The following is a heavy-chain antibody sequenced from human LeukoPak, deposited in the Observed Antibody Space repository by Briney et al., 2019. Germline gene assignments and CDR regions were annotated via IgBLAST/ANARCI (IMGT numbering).Heavy chain of an antibody. Sequence: PSETLSLTCAVYGGSFSGYYWSWIRQPPGKGLEWIGEINHSGSTNYNPSLKSRVTISVDTSKNQFSLKLSSVTAADTAVYYCARWRRGYSYGYFDYWGQGTLVTVSS. CDR3: ARWRRGYSYGYFDY. D-gene: IGHD5-18*01. V-gene: IGHV4-34*01. CDR1: GGSFSGYY. CDR2: INHSGST. J-gene: IGHJ4*02.